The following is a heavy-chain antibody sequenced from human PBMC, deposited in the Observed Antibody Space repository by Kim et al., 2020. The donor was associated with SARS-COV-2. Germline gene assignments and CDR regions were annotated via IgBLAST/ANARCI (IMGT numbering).Heavy chain of an antibody. D-gene: IGHD5-12*01. CDR2: IYYSGST. CDR1: GGSISSSSYY. CDR3: ARRAGVGYDYNFDY. V-gene: IGHV4-39*01. J-gene: IGHJ4*01. Sequence: SETLSLTCTVSGGSISSSSYYWGWIRQPPGKGLEWIGSIYYSGSTYYNPSLKSRVTISVDTSKNQFSLKLSSVTAADTAVYYCARRAGVGYDYNFDYWG.